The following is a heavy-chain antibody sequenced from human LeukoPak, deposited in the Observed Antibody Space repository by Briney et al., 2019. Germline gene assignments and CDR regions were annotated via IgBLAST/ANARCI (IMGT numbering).Heavy chain of an antibody. D-gene: IGHD1-26*01. CDR2: ISYDGSNK. J-gene: IGHJ4*02. CDR3: ARVGEGPYTGGYYFDY. Sequence: AGGSLRLSCAASGFTFSSYAMHWVRQAPGKGLEWVAVISYDGSNKYYADSVKGRFTISRDNSKNTLYLQMNSLRAEDTAVYYCARVGEGPYTGGYYFDYWGQGTLVTVSS. V-gene: IGHV3-30-3*01. CDR1: GFTFSSYA.